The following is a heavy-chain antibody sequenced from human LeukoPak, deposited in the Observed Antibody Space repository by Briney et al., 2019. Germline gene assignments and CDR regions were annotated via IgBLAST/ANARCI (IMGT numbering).Heavy chain of an antibody. CDR2: ISYDGSNK. CDR1: GFTFSSYS. Sequence: GGSLRLSCAASGFTFSSYSMNWVRQAPGKGLEWVAVISYDGSNKYYADSVKGRFTISRDNSKNTLYLQMNSLRAEDTAVYYCAKDFFSPKVGYYGSGGRLTYFDYWGQGTLVTVSS. CDR3: AKDFFSPKVGYYGSGGRLTYFDY. V-gene: IGHV3-30*18. D-gene: IGHD3-10*01. J-gene: IGHJ4*02.